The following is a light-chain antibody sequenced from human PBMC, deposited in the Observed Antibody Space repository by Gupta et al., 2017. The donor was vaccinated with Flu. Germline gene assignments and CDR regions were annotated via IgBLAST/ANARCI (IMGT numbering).Light chain of an antibody. CDR1: RSDVGGYNY. J-gene: IGLJ3*02. V-gene: IGLV2-8*01. CDR3: SSYAGNNKGV. Sequence: GTRSDVGGYNYVSWYQQHPGKAPKLMIFEVSKRPSGVPDRFSGSKSGNTASLTVSGLQAEDEADYYCSSYAGNNKGVFGGGTKLTVL. CDR2: EVS.